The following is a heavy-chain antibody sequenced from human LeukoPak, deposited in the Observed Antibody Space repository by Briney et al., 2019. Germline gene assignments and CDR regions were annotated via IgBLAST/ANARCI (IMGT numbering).Heavy chain of an antibody. CDR3: ASFTRNPGYSSSWTHYFDY. V-gene: IGHV5-51*01. CDR1: GYSFTSYW. Sequence: GESLKISCKGSGYSFTSYWIGWVRQMPGKGLEWMGIIYPGDSDTRYSPSFQGQVTISADKSISTAYLQWSSLKASDTAMYYCASFTRNPGYSSSWTHYFDYWGQGTLVTVSS. J-gene: IGHJ4*02. CDR2: IYPGDSDT. D-gene: IGHD6-13*01.